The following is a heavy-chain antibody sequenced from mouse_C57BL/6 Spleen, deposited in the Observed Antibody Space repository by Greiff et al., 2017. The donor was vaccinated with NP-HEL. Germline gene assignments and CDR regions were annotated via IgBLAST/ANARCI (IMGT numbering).Heavy chain of an antibody. CDR1: GFNIKNTY. CDR2: IDPANGNT. J-gene: IGHJ3*01. D-gene: IGHD4-1*02. CDR3: APYSNNWDLFAY. Sequence: VQLQQSVAELVRPGASVKLSCTASGFNIKNTYMHWVKQRPEQGLEWIGRIDPANGNTKYAQKFQGKATITADTPSNPADLQRSSLTSEDTAIYYCAPYSNNWDLFAYWGQGTLVTVSA. V-gene: IGHV14-3*01.